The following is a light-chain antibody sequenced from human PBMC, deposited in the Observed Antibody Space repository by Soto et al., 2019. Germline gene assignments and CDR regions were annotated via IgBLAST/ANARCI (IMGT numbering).Light chain of an antibody. CDR3: QHRSNWPLT. J-gene: IGKJ4*01. CDR2: DAS. V-gene: IGKV3-11*01. Sequence: EIVLTQSPATLSLSPGERATLSCRASQSVSSYLAWYQLKPGQAPRLLIYDASNTATGIPDRFSGSGSGTDFTLTISSLEPEDFAIYYCQHRSNWPLTFGGGTKVEIK. CDR1: QSVSSY.